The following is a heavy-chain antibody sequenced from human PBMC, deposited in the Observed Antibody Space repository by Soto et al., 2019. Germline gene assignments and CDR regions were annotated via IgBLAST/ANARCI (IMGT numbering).Heavy chain of an antibody. CDR2: IYYSGST. Sequence: QLQLQESGPGLVKPSETLSLTCTVSGGSISSSSYYWGWIRQPPGKGLEWIGSIYYSGSTYYNPSLKSRVTISVDTSRNQFSLKLSSVSAAATAVYYCARQIWEYDSGGPVCWFDPWGQGTLVTVSS. J-gene: IGHJ5*02. V-gene: IGHV4-39*01. CDR1: GGSISSSSYY. CDR3: ARQIWEYDSGGPVCWFDP. D-gene: IGHD3-22*01.